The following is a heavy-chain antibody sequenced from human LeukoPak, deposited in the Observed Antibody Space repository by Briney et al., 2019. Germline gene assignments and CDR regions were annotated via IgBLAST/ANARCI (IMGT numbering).Heavy chain of an antibody. D-gene: IGHD6-19*01. Sequence: ASVKVSCKASGYTFTSYGISWVRQAPGQGLEWMGWISAYNGNTNYAQKLQGRVTMTTDTSTSTAYMELRSLRSDDTAVYYCARVSIAVADLRRGDYYYGMDVWGQGTTVTVSS. CDR1: GYTFTSYG. CDR3: ARVSIAVADLRRGDYYYGMDV. J-gene: IGHJ6*02. CDR2: ISAYNGNT. V-gene: IGHV1-18*01.